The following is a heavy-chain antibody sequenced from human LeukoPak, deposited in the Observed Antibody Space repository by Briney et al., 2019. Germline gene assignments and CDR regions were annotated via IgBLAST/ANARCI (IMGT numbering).Heavy chain of an antibody. CDR2: INPNSGGT. V-gene: IGHV1-2*02. CDR3: ASGDSHDRSGHYYFDY. Sequence: ASVKVSCKTSGYTFTGYYLHWVRQAPGQGLEWMGWINPNSGGTNYAQTYQGRVTMTRDTSISTAYMEVSRLRSDDTAVYYCASGDSHDRSGHYYFDYWGQGTLVTVSP. J-gene: IGHJ4*02. D-gene: IGHD2-15*01. CDR1: GYTFTGYY.